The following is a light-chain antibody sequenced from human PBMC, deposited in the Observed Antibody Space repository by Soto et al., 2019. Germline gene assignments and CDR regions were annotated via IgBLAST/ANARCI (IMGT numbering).Light chain of an antibody. V-gene: IGLV1-40*01. CDR3: QSYDSSLSAPV. CDR1: SSNIGAGYD. J-gene: IGLJ1*01. Sequence: QSVLTQPPSVSGAPGQRVTISCTGSSSNIGAGYDVHWYQQLPGTAPKLLIYGNSNRPSGVPDRFSGSKSGTSASLAITGLQAEDEVDYSCQSYDSSLSAPVFGTGTKVTVL. CDR2: GNS.